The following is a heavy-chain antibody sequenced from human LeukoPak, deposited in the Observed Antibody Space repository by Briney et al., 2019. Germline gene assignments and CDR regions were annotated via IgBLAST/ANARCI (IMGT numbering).Heavy chain of an antibody. CDR1: GGSISSGSYY. J-gene: IGHJ4*01. CDR3: ARDSAAGPAGL. D-gene: IGHD6-13*01. Sequence: PSQTLSLTCTVSGGSISSGSYYWSWIRQPAGKGLEWIGRIYTSGSTNYNPSLKSRVTISVDTSKNQFSLNMNSVTAADTAVYYCARDSAAGPAGLWGHGTLVTVSS. CDR2: IYTSGST. V-gene: IGHV4-61*02.